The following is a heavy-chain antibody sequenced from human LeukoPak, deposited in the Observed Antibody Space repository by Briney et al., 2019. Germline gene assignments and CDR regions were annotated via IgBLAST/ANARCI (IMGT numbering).Heavy chain of an antibody. CDR2: ISGNGGTT. J-gene: IGHJ5*02. Sequence: PGGSLRLSCAASGFTFSTYAMIWVRQAPGKGLEWVSAISGNGGTTYYADSVKGRFTISRDNSKNTLYLQMNSLRAEDTAVYYCAKEDILTGYAWGQGTLVTVSS. CDR1: GFTFSTYA. CDR3: AKEDILTGYA. D-gene: IGHD3-9*01. V-gene: IGHV3-23*01.